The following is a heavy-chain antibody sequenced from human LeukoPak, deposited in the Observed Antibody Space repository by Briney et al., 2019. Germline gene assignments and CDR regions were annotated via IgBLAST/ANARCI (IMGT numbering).Heavy chain of an antibody. D-gene: IGHD3-3*01. CDR3: ARTYYDFWSGPNHPFDY. Sequence: GGSLRLSCATSGLTFSSYGMHWVRQAPGKGLEWVAFIRYDGSNKYYADSVKGRFTISRDNSKNTMYLQMSSLRAEDTAVYSCARTYYDFWSGPNHPFDYWGQGTLVTVSS. CDR2: IRYDGSNK. J-gene: IGHJ4*02. CDR1: GLTFSSYG. V-gene: IGHV3-30*02.